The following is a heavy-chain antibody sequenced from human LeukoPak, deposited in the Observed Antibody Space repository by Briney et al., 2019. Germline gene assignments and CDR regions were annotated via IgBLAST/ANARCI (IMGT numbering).Heavy chain of an antibody. CDR1: GDSISSGGYS. D-gene: IGHD3-3*01. CDR2: IYHSGYT. J-gene: IGHJ6*02. Sequence: SETLSLTCAVSGDSISSGGYSWNWIRQPPGKGLEWIGYIYHSGYTYYNPSLKSRVIISVDRSKNQFSLNLSSVTAADTAVYYCARGRLDFSLDVWGQGTTVTVSS. CDR3: ARGRLDFSLDV. V-gene: IGHV4-30-2*01.